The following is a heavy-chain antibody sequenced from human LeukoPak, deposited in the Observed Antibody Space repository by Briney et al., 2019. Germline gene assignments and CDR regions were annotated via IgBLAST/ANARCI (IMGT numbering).Heavy chain of an antibody. D-gene: IGHD3-22*01. V-gene: IGHV3-23*01. CDR3: APDSSGAFLNWFDP. CDR2: ISGSGDTT. CDR1: GFTFSSYA. J-gene: IGHJ5*02. Sequence: GGSLRLSCAVSGFTFSSYAIGWVRQAPGKGLGWVSSISGSGDTTYYADPVKGRFTISRDNSKNTLYLQMNSLRAEDTAVYYCAPDSSGAFLNWFDPWGQGTLVTVSS.